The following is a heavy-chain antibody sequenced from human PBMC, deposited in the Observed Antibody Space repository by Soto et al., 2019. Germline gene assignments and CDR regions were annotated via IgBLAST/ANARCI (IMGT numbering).Heavy chain of an antibody. CDR1: GFTFSSYA. J-gene: IGHJ6*02. V-gene: IGHV3-23*01. D-gene: IGHD6-13*01. CDR2: ISGSGGST. CDR3: AKVSLWKRAAAGTGYYYGMDV. Sequence: GSLRLSCAASGFTFSSYAMSWVRQAPGKGLEWVSAISGSGGSTYYADSVKGRFTISRDNSKNTLCLQMNSLRAEDTAVYYCAKVSLWKRAAAGTGYYYGMDVWGQGTTVTVS.